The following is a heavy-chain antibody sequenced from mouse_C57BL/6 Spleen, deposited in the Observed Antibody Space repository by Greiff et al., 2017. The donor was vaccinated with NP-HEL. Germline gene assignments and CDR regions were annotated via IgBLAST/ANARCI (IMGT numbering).Heavy chain of an antibody. J-gene: IGHJ2*01. D-gene: IGHD2-4*01. V-gene: IGHV1-52*01. Sequence: QVQLQQPGAELVRPGSSVKLSCKASGYTFTSYWMHWVKQRPIQGLEWIGNIDPSDSETHYIQKFKGKATLTVDKSSSTAYMQISSLTSEDSAVYYCARSDIYYDYDDDDFDYWGQGTTLTVSS. CDR1: GYTFTSYW. CDR3: ARSDIYYDYDDDDFDY. CDR2: IDPSDSET.